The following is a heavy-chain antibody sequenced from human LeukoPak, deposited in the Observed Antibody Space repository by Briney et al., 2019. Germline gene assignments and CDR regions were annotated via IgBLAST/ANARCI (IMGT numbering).Heavy chain of an antibody. J-gene: IGHJ1*01. CDR3: ARQEDSSGYSYRAEYFQH. V-gene: IGHV4-39*01. CDR1: GGSISSSSYY. Sequence: SETLSLTCTVSGGSISSSSYYWCWIRQPPGKGLEWIGSIYYSGSTYYNPSLKSRVTISVDTSKNQFSLKLSSVTAADTAVYYCARQEDSSGYSYRAEYFQHWGQGTLVTVSS. CDR2: IYYSGST. D-gene: IGHD3-22*01.